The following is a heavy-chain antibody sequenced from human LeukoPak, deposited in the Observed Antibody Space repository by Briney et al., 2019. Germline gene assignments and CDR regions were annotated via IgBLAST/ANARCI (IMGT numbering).Heavy chain of an antibody. CDR2: MNPTNGDT. D-gene: IGHD6-19*01. Sequence: ASVKVSRKASGYSFTGYDINWVRQATGQGLEWMGWMNPTNGDTGYAQKFQGRLTMTRSTSIKTAYMDLSSLTSEDTAIYYCATSAPAEIAVATTWGQGTLVTVSS. J-gene: IGHJ4*02. V-gene: IGHV1-8*01. CDR3: ATSAPAEIAVATT. CDR1: GYSFTGYD.